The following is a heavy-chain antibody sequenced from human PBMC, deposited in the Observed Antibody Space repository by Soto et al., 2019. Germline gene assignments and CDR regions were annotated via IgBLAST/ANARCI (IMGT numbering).Heavy chain of an antibody. V-gene: IGHV3-7*03. CDR2: IKEDGSVK. D-gene: IGHD3-3*01. J-gene: IGHJ4*02. CDR3: ARDVSSEYASILDV. Sequence: GGSLRLSCKGFRLTFSPYGMPWVRQAPGKGLEWVASIKEDGSVKNYADSVKGRFTVSRDNVKRAMFLQMTSVRVDDTAVYFCARDVSSEYASILDVWGRGARVTVSS. CDR1: RLTFSPYG.